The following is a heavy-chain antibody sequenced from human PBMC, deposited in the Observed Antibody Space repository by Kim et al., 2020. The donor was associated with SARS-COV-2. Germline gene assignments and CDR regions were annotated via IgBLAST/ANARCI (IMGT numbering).Heavy chain of an antibody. CDR3: ARVFYFGSGTYGFDY. Sequence: SLKSRVTIAVDTSKNQFSLKLTSVTAADTAVYYCARVFYFGSGTYGFDYWGQGTLVTVSS. V-gene: IGHV4-39*01. J-gene: IGHJ4*02. D-gene: IGHD3-10*01.